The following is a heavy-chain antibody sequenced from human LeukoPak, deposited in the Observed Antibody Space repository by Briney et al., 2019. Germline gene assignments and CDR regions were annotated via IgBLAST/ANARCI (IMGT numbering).Heavy chain of an antibody. D-gene: IGHD3-10*01. CDR2: VYYTGSA. CDR3: ARSQNYYGSGDY. Sequence: PSETLSLTCTVSGGSVSNGNFYWSWLRQPPGKPLEWIGYVYYTGSAYYNPFLEGRVTISVDTSKNQFSVRLSSVTAADTAMYYCARSQNYYGSGDYWSQGTLVTVSS. V-gene: IGHV4-61*01. J-gene: IGHJ4*02. CDR1: GGSVSNGNFY.